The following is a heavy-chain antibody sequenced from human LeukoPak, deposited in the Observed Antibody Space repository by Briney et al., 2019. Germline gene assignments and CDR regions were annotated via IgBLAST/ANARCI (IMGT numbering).Heavy chain of an antibody. J-gene: IGHJ4*02. Sequence: GGSLRLSCAASGFTFSDYYMSWIRQAPGKGLEWVSAISGSGGSTYYADSVKGRSTISRDNSKNTLYLQMNSLRAEDTAVYYCARDRDYGGDFDYWGQGTLVTVSS. CDR2: ISGSGGST. CDR1: GFTFSDYY. V-gene: IGHV3-23*01. CDR3: ARDRDYGGDFDY. D-gene: IGHD2-21*01.